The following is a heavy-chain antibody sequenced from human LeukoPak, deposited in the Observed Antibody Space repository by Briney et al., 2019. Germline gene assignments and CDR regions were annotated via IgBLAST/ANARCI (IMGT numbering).Heavy chain of an antibody. Sequence: SETLSLTCAVYGGSFSGYYWSWIRQPPGKGLEWIGEINHSGSTNYNPSLKSRVTISVDTSKNQFSLKLSSVTAADTAVYYCASVRSSSSGGYFDYWGQGTLVTVSS. CDR2: INHSGST. CDR3: ASVRSSSSGGYFDY. D-gene: IGHD6-6*01. J-gene: IGHJ4*02. CDR1: GGSFSGYY. V-gene: IGHV4-34*01.